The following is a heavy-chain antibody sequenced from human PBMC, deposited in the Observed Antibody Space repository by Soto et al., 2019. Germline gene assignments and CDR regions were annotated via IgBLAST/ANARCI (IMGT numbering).Heavy chain of an antibody. V-gene: IGHV4-39*07. J-gene: IGHJ3*02. CDR1: GGSISSSSYY. CDR2: IYYSGST. Sequence: SETLSLTCTVSGGSISSSSYYWGWIRQPPGKGLEWIGSIYYSGSTYYNPSLKSRVTISVDTSKNQFSLKLSSVTAADTAVYYCARDFLVVVAATLAVDIWGQGTMVTVSS. CDR3: ARDFLVVVAATLAVDI. D-gene: IGHD2-15*01.